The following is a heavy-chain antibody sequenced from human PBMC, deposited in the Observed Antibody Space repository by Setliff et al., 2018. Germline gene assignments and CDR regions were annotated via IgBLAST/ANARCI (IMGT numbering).Heavy chain of an antibody. D-gene: IGHD2-15*01. CDR3: ARENGYCSGGACYFMFDY. J-gene: IGHJ4*02. Sequence: PSETLSLTCTVSDGSSSSHYWSWIRQPPGKGLEWIGYIHFSGTTNYNPSLKSRVTLSLDTSKNQFSLELSSVTAADTAMYYCARENGYCSGGACYFMFDYWGQGTRVTAPQ. CDR1: DGSSSSHY. CDR2: IHFSGTT. V-gene: IGHV4-59*11.